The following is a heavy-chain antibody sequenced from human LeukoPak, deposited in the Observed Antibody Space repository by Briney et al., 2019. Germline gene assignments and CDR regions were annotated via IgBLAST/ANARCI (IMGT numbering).Heavy chain of an antibody. CDR1: GGSISSYY. Sequence: SETLSLTCTVSGGSISSYYWSWIRQPAGKGLEWIGRIYTSGSTNYNPSLKSRVTMSVDTSKNQFSLKLSSVTAADTAVYYCARHYFGSGTYYYYYYYMDVWGKGTTVTISS. CDR2: IYTSGST. CDR3: ARHYFGSGTYYYYYYYMDV. V-gene: IGHV4-4*07. D-gene: IGHD3-10*01. J-gene: IGHJ6*03.